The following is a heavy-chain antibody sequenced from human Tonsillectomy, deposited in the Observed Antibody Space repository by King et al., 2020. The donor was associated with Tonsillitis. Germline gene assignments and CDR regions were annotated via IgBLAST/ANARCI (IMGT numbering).Heavy chain of an antibody. CDR2: IRRKAHGGTT. D-gene: IGHD6-13*01. CDR1: GFTFGDYA. Sequence: VQLVESGGGLVQPGRSLRLSCTASGFTFGDYAMSWFRQAPGKGLEWVGLIRRKAHGGTTEYAASVKGRFTISRDDSKSIAYLQMSSLKTEDTAMYYCARDDLLYSSSSFDNWGQGTLVTVSS. J-gene: IGHJ4*02. CDR3: ARDDLLYSSSSFDN. V-gene: IGHV3-49*03.